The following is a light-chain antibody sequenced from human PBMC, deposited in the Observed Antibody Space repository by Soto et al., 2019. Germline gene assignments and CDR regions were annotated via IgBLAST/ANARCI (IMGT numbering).Light chain of an antibody. J-gene: IGKJ4*01. CDR2: SAS. V-gene: IGKV3-20*01. CDR3: QQYGSSPPLS. Sequence: EIVLTQSPGTLSLSPGERATLSCRASQSVTSSYLAWYQQKPGQAPRLLIYSASSRATGIPDRFSGSGSGTDFTLTISRLETEDFAVYYCQQYGSSPPLSFGGGTKVEIK. CDR1: QSVTSSY.